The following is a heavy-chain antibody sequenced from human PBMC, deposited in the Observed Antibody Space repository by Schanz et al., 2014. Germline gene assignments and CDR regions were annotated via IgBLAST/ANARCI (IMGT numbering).Heavy chain of an antibody. CDR1: GFSFSTYA. CDR3: ARGARQYSGSYSPSDY. D-gene: IGHD1-26*01. Sequence: EVQLVESGGGLVQPGGSLRLSCAASGFSFSTYAMNWVRQAPGKGLEWVSLISGRGDSTHYADSVKGRFTISRDNAKNSLFLLMSSLRAEDSAVYYCARGARQYSGSYSPSDYWGQGTLVTVSS. V-gene: IGHV3-23*04. J-gene: IGHJ4*02. CDR2: ISGRGDST.